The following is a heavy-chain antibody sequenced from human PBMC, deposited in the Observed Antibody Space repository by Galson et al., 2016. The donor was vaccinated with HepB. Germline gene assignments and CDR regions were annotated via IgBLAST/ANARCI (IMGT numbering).Heavy chain of an antibody. J-gene: IGHJ4*02. CDR2: ITKSGSYK. CDR1: GFSFRTYD. V-gene: IGHV3-21*01. D-gene: IGHD6-19*01. CDR3: ARDRSSGWYFDS. Sequence: SLRLSCAASGFSFRTYDMNWVRQAPGKGLEWVSSITKSGSYKYYADSVKGRFTISRDNAKNSLYLQMNSLRADDTAVYFCARDRSSGWYFDSWGQGTLVTVSS.